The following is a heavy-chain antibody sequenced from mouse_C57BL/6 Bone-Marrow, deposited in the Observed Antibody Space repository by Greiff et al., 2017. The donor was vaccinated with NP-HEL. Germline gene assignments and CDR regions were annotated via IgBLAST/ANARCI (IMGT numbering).Heavy chain of an antibody. CDR3: ARHANYGGYFDV. J-gene: IGHJ1*03. V-gene: IGHV5-6*02. D-gene: IGHD1-1*01. Sequence: EVKLVESGGDLVKPGGSLKLSCAASGFTFSSYGMSWVRQTPDKRLEWVATISSGGSYTYYPDSVKGRFTISRDNAKNTLYLQMSSLKSEDTAMYYCARHANYGGYFDVWGTGTTVTVSS. CDR2: ISSGGSYT. CDR1: GFTFSSYG.